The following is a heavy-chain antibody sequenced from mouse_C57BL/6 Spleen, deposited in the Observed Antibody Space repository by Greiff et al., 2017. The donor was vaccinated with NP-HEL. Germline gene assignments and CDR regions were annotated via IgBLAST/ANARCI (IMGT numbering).Heavy chain of an antibody. V-gene: IGHV2-2*01. CDR3: ARFYYYGSSPAGVAY. Sequence: QVQLQQSGPGLVQPSQSLSITCTVSGFSLTSYGVHWVRQSPGKGLEWLGVIWSGGSTDYNAAFISSLSISKDNSKSQVFFKMNSLQADDTAIYYCARFYYYGSSPAGVAYWGQGTLVTVSA. J-gene: IGHJ3*01. D-gene: IGHD1-1*01. CDR2: IWSGGST. CDR1: GFSLTSYG.